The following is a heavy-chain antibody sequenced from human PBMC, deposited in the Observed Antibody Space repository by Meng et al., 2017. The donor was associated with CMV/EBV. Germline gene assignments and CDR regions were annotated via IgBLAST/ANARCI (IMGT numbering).Heavy chain of an antibody. D-gene: IGHD6-13*01. J-gene: IGHJ4*02. CDR3: ARDRDMYSSSWYPFDY. CDR2: IYYSGST. CDR1: GGSISSGDYY. V-gene: IGHV4-30-4*08. Sequence: LRLSCTVSGGSISSGDYYWSWIRQPPGKGLEWIGYIYYSGSTYYNPSLKSRVTISVDTSKNQFSLKLSSVTAADTAVYYCARDRDMYSSSWYPFDYWGQGTLVTVSS.